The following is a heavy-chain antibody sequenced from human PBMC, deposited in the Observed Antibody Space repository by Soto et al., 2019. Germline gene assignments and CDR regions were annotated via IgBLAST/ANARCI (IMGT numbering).Heavy chain of an antibody. CDR2: ISAYNGNT. V-gene: IGHV1-18*01. CDR3: AMGYFGVVINYYFEY. Sequence: ASVKVSCKASGYTFSSYAINWVRQAPGQGLEWMGWISAYNGNTNYAQKLQGRVTMTTDTSTSTAYMELRSLRSDDTAVYYCAMGYFGVVINYYFEYWGQGTLVTVSS. CDR1: GYTFSSYA. J-gene: IGHJ4*02. D-gene: IGHD3-3*01.